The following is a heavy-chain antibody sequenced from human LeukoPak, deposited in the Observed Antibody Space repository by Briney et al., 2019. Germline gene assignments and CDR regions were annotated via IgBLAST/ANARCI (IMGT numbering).Heavy chain of an antibody. V-gene: IGHV3-9*01. D-gene: IGHD6-25*01. CDR2: ISWNSGSI. Sequence: GGSLRLSCAASGFTFDVYAMHWVRQAPGKGLEWVSGISWNSGSIGYADSVKGRFTISRDNAKNSLYLQMNSLRAEDTALYYCAKDISFSAGSGFDYWGQGTLVTVSS. J-gene: IGHJ4*02. CDR1: GFTFDVYA. CDR3: AKDISFSAGSGFDY.